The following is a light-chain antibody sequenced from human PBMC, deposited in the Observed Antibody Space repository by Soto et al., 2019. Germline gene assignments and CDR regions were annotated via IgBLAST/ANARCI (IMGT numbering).Light chain of an antibody. J-gene: IGKJ4*01. CDR1: QSVSSN. CDR2: GAS. V-gene: IGKV3D-20*02. Sequence: IVLTQSPGTLSVSPGERATLSCRASQSVSSNLVWYQQKPGQAPRLLLYGASSRATGIPDRFSGSGSGTDLTLTISRLEPEDFAVYYCQQRSNWPPLTFGGGTNVDIK. CDR3: QQRSNWPPLT.